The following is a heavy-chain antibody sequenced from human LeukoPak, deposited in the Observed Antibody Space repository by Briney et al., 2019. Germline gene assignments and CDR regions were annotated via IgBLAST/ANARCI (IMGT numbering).Heavy chain of an antibody. CDR2: VIPIFATA. D-gene: IGHD1-26*01. CDR3: ARESGSFVFDY. J-gene: IGHJ4*02. Sequence: GASLKVSCKTCGCAFSNYAINWVRQAPGQGLEWMGGVIPIFATANYAQNFQGRVTITADESTSTASMELSSLRSEDTAVYYCARESGSFVFDYWGQGTLVTVSS. V-gene: IGHV1-69*13. CDR1: GCAFSNYA.